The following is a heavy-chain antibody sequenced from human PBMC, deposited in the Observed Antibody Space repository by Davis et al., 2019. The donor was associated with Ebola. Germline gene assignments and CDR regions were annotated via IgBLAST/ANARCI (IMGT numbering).Heavy chain of an antibody. D-gene: IGHD2-2*01. CDR3: ARVPRYCSSTSCYYYGMDV. CDR2: ISAYNGNT. Sequence: ASVKVSCKASGYTFTSYGISWVRQAPGQGLEWMGWISAYNGNTNYAQKLQGRVTMTTDTSTSTAYMALRRLRSDDTAAYYCARVPRYCSSTSCYYYGMDVWGQGTTVTVSS. V-gene: IGHV1-18*01. CDR1: GYTFTSYG. J-gene: IGHJ6*02.